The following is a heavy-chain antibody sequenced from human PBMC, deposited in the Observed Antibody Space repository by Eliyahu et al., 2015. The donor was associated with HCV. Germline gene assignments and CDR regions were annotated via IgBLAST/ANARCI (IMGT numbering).Heavy chain of an antibody. J-gene: IGHJ4*02. V-gene: IGHV3-21*01. D-gene: IGHD3-16*02. Sequence: EVQLVESGGGLVKPGGSLRLSCAASGFTFSSXXMNWVRQAPGKGLEWVSSISSSSSYXXYXDSVKGRFTXSRDNAKNSLYLQMNSLRAEDTAVYYCAREAYDYVWGSYPPGDDYWGQGTLVTVSS. CDR1: GFTFSSXX. CDR2: ISSSSSYX. CDR3: AREAYDYVWGSYPPGDDY.